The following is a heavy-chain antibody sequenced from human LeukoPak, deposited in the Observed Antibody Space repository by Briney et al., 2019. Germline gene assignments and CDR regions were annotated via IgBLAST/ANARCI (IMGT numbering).Heavy chain of an antibody. J-gene: IGHJ5*02. CDR1: GFTFSSYA. D-gene: IGHD1-7*01. Sequence: PGGSLRLSCAASGFTFSSYAMSWVRQAPGKGLEWVSAISGSGGSTYYADSVKGRFTISRDNSENTLYLQMNSLRAEDTAVYYCAKDRWLELHNWFDPWGQGTLVTVSS. CDR3: AKDRWLELHNWFDP. V-gene: IGHV3-23*01. CDR2: ISGSGGST.